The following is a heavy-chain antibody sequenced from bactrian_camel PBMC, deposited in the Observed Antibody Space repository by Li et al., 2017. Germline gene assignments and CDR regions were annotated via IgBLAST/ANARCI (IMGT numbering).Heavy chain of an antibody. V-gene: IGHV3S40*01. CDR3: TAVSGY. CDR1: GLPYGRCE. CDR2: IGTGASSA. J-gene: IGHJ6*01. Sequence: VQLVESGGGSVQTGGSLRLSCLASGLPYGRCEMAWYRQAPGKGLEWVSAIGTGASSAYYADSVKGRFTISRDNAKNTVYLQLNSLKAEDTAVYYCTAVSGYWGQGTQVTVS. D-gene: IGHD3*01.